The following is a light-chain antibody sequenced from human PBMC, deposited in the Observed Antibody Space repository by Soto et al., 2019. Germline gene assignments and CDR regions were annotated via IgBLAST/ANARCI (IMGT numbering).Light chain of an antibody. CDR3: QQYGSSPRT. Sequence: EIVMTQSPATLSVSAGGRATLACRASQSISDTLAWYQQNPGQAPRIIIYGASSRATGIPDRFSGSVSGTDFTLTISRLETEDFAVYYCQQYGSSPRTFGQGTKVDIK. J-gene: IGKJ1*01. CDR2: GAS. CDR1: QSISDT. V-gene: IGKV3-20*01.